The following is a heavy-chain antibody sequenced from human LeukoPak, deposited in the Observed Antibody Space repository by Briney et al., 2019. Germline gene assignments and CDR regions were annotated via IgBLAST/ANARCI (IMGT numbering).Heavy chain of an antibody. CDR1: GGSISSYY. J-gene: IGHJ2*01. D-gene: IGHD3-9*01. V-gene: IGHV4-4*07. CDR3: ARVSSYYDILTGYYNHWYFDL. CDR2: IYTSGST. Sequence: SETLSLTCTVSGGSISSYYWSWIRQPAGKGLEWIERIYTSGSTNYNPALKSRVTMSVDTSKNQFSLKLSSVTAADTAVYYCARVSSYYDILTGYYNHWYFDLWGRGTLVTVSS.